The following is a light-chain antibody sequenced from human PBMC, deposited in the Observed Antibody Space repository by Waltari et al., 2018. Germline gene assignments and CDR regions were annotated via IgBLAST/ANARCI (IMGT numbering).Light chain of an antibody. CDR1: ISNLGMNH. CDR2: RNT. V-gene: IGLV1-47*01. J-gene: IGLJ2*01. CDR3: AAWDDSLTGHAV. Sequence: QSLLPQSPSTSGTPGQSFAISCSGIISNLGMNHVYLSQRVPGTAPNLLIYRNTQRPSGVPDRFSGSKSGTSASLAISGLRSDDEADYYCAAWDDSLTGHAVFGGGTKLTV.